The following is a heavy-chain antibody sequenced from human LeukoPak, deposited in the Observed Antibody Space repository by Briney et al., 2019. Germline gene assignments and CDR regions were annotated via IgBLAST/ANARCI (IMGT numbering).Heavy chain of an antibody. V-gene: IGHV1-46*01. CDR1: VYTFTSYY. CDR3: AREWPNTYRFDP. Sequence: ASVKVSCKASVYTFTSYYIHWGRQAPGQGLEWLGIINPSSGGTIYAQKFQGRVTMTMDTSTSTVYIDLSSPISEDTAVYYCAREWPNTYRFDPWGQGTLVTVSS. D-gene: IGHD1/OR15-1a*01. CDR2: INPSSGGT. J-gene: IGHJ5*02.